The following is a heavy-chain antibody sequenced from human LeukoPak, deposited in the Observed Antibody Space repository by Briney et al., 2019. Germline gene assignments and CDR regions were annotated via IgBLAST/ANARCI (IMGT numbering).Heavy chain of an antibody. Sequence: GGSLRLSCAVSGLTFSSYAMSWVRQAPGRGLEWVSAISGSGDRTYYADSVKGRFTISRDNFKNTLYLQMNNLRADDTAVYYCAKGGISLVRGSFDYWGLGTLVTVSS. V-gene: IGHV3-23*01. CDR3: AKGGISLVRGSFDY. CDR1: GLTFSSYA. CDR2: ISGSGDRT. D-gene: IGHD3-10*01. J-gene: IGHJ4*02.